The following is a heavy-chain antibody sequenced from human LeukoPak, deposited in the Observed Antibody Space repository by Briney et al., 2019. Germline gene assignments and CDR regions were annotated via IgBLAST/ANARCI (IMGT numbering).Heavy chain of an antibody. V-gene: IGHV4-59*01. Sequence: SETLSLTCTVSGGSIRSYHWSWIRQPPGKGLEWIGYIYNSGSTNYSPSLKSRVTISVDTSKNQFSLKLSSVTAEDTAVYYCARYSSRGLDYWGQGTLVTVSS. D-gene: IGHD6-19*01. CDR3: ARYSSRGLDY. J-gene: IGHJ4*02. CDR2: IYNSGST. CDR1: GGSIRSYH.